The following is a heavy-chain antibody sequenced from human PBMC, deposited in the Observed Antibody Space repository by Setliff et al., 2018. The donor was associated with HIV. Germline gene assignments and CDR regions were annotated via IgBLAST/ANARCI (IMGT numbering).Heavy chain of an antibody. Sequence: PSETLSLTCTVSGGSFTSRSYYWGWIRQPPGKGLEWIGSIFYSGITYYNPSLKSRITISVATSKNQFSLNLTPVTAADTAVYYCARSKTFYDFWGGYYTHGAFKIWGLGTXXTVSS. V-gene: IGHV4-39*01. CDR1: GGSFTSRSYY. CDR3: ARSKTFYDFWGGYYTHGAFKI. D-gene: IGHD3-3*01. CDR2: IFYSGIT. J-gene: IGHJ3*02.